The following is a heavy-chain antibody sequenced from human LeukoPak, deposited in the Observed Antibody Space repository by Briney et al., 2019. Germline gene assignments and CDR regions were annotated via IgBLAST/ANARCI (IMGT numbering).Heavy chain of an antibody. D-gene: IGHD2-2*01. CDR1: GGSISSSSYY. Sequence: SETLSLTCTVSGGSISSSSYYWGWIRQPPGKGLEWIGSIYYSGSTYYNPSLKSRVTISVDTSKNQFSLKLSSVTAADTAVYYCARLFIVVVPAADNYLDYWGRGTLVTVSS. J-gene: IGHJ4*02. CDR3: ARLFIVVVPAADNYLDY. CDR2: IYYSGST. V-gene: IGHV4-39*01.